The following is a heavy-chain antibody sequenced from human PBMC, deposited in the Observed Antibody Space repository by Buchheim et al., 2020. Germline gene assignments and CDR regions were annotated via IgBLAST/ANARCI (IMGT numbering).Heavy chain of an antibody. CDR3: ARGTTVDDTYDNWFAP. Sequence: EVQLVESGGGLVQPGGSLRLSCAASGFTFSSYSMNWVRQAPGKGLEWVSYISSSSSTIYYADSVKGRFTISRDNAKNSLYLKRNSLRAEDTAGYYCARGTTVDDTYDNWFAPGAREP. CDR1: GFTFSSYS. J-gene: IGHJ5*02. V-gene: IGHV3-48*01. CDR2: ISSSSSTI. D-gene: IGHD4-17*01.